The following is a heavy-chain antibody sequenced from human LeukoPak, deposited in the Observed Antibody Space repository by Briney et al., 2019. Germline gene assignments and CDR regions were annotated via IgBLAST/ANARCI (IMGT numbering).Heavy chain of an antibody. V-gene: IGHV3-73*01. Sequence: SGGSLRLSCAASGFTFSGSAMHWVRQASGKGLEWVGRIRSKANSYATAYAASVKGRFTISRDDSKNTAYLQMNSLKTEDTAVYYCTSAKEGYCTNGVCSLYYYYYMDVWGKGTTVTVSS. J-gene: IGHJ6*03. CDR3: TSAKEGYCTNGVCSLYYYYYMDV. CDR2: IRSKANSYAT. CDR1: GFTFSGSA. D-gene: IGHD2-8*01.